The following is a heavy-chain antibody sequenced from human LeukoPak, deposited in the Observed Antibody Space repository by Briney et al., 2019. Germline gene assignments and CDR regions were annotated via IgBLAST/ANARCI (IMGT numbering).Heavy chain of an antibody. CDR1: GGSISSYY. CDR2: IYYSGST. D-gene: IGHD2-2*01. J-gene: IGHJ6*03. CDR3: ASVNLGYCSGTSCYRGYYYYYMDV. Sequence: SETLSLTCAVSGGSISSYYWSWIRQPPGKGLEWIGYIYYSGSTNYNPSLKSRVTISVDTSKNQFSLKLSSVTAADTAVYYCASVNLGYCSGTSCYRGYYYYYMDVWGKGTTVTVS. V-gene: IGHV4-59*12.